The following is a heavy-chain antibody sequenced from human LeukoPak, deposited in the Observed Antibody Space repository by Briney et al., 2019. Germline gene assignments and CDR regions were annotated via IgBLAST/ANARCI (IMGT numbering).Heavy chain of an antibody. J-gene: IGHJ3*02. Sequence: GASVKVSCKASGYTFTSYGISWVRQAPGQGLEWMGWISGYNGNTNYAQKLQGRVTMTTDTSTSTAYMELRSLRSDDTAVYYCARGVSESSGGEDAFDIWGQGTMVTVSS. CDR3: ARGVSESSGGEDAFDI. D-gene: IGHD3-22*01. CDR1: GYTFTSYG. V-gene: IGHV1-18*01. CDR2: ISGYNGNT.